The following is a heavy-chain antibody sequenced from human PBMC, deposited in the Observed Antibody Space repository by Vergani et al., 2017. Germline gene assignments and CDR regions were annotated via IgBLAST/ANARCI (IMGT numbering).Heavy chain of an antibody. J-gene: IGHJ6*02. Sequence: EVQLVESGGGLVQPGGSLRLSCAASGFTFSSYAMSWVRQAPGKGLEWVSAISGSGGSTYYADSVKGRFTISRDNSKNTLYLQMNSLRAEDTAVYYCAKEGSIAARFYYYGMDVWGQGTTVTVSS. CDR1: GFTFSSYA. D-gene: IGHD6-6*01. CDR2: ISGSGGST. V-gene: IGHV3-23*04. CDR3: AKEGSIAARFYYYGMDV.